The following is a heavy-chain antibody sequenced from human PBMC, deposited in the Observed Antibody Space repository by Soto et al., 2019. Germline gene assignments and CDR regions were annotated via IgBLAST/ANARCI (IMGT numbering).Heavy chain of an antibody. CDR1: GFTFTTSG. J-gene: IGHJ4*02. Sequence: LRLSCAASGFTFTTSGIHWVRQAPGKGLEWLAAISYDGTHKYYADSVRGRFTISRDNSKSTLSLQMNSLRAEDTAVYYCAKELEEYQLLYDIDSWGQGILVTVS. CDR2: ISYDGTHK. CDR3: AKELEEYQLLYDIDS. V-gene: IGHV3-30*18. D-gene: IGHD2-2*02.